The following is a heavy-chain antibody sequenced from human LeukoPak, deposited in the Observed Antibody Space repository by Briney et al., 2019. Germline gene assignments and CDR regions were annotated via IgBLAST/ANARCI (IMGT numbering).Heavy chain of an antibody. V-gene: IGHV3-53*01. D-gene: IGHD5-12*01. J-gene: IGHJ4*02. CDR2: IYSGGST. CDR3: ATKRWLREDFFDY. CDR1: GFTVSSNY. Sequence: GGSLRLSRAASGFTVSSNYMSWVRQAPGKGLEWVSVIYSGGSTYYADSVKGRFTISRDNSKNTLYLQLNSLRAEDTAVYFCATKRWLREDFFDYWGQGTLVTVSS.